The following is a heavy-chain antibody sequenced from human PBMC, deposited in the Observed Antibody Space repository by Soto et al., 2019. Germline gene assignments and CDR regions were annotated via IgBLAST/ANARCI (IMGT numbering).Heavy chain of an antibody. J-gene: IGHJ4*02. CDR3: VKDRVESGLGEVDF. Sequence: GGSLRLSCAASGFTFSRHGMHWVRQAPGKGLEWVAVISYDGSRKYYVDSVKGRFTISRDNSKSTLYLQVNSLRLEDTAVYYCVKDRVESGLGEVDFWGQGTLVTVSS. D-gene: IGHD3-16*01. CDR2: ISYDGSRK. CDR1: GFTFSRHG. V-gene: IGHV3-30*18.